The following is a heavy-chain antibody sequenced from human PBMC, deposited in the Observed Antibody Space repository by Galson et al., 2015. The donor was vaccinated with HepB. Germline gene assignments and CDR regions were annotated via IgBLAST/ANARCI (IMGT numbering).Heavy chain of an antibody. V-gene: IGHV1-69*02. CDR1: GGTFSSYT. CDR3: ARILSVAGTTAFDI. Sequence: SVKASCKASGGTFSSYTISWVRQAPGQGLEWMGRIIPILGIANYAQKFQGRVTITADKSTSTAYMELSSLRSEDTAVYYCARILSVAGTTAFDIWGQGTMVTVSS. J-gene: IGHJ3*02. CDR2: IIPILGIA. D-gene: IGHD6-19*01.